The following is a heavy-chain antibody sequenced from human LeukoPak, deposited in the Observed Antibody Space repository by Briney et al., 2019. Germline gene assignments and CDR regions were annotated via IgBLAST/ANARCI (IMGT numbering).Heavy chain of an antibody. CDR1: GFTFSSYW. Sequence: GSLRLSCAASGFTFSSYWMHWVRQAPGKGLVWVSRINSDGSSTSYADSVKGRFTISRDNAKNTLYLQMNSLRAEDTAVYYCARDRSYSSGWYEKYFDYWGQGTLVTVSS. CDR2: INSDGSST. D-gene: IGHD6-19*01. J-gene: IGHJ4*02. V-gene: IGHV3-74*01. CDR3: ARDRSYSSGWYEKYFDY.